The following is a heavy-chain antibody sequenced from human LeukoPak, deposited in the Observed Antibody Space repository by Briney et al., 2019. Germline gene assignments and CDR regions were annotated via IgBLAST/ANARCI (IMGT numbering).Heavy chain of an antibody. CDR2: INPNSGGT. J-gene: IGHJ4*02. CDR1: GYIFTDYY. CDR3: ALYYYDSSGSDY. D-gene: IGHD3-22*01. V-gene: IGHV1-2*06. Sequence: ASVKVSCKASGYIFTDYYMHWLRQAPGQGLEWMGRINPNSGGTNYAQKFQGRVTITRDTSISTAYMELSRLRSDDTAVYYCALYYYDSSGSDYWGQGTLVTVSS.